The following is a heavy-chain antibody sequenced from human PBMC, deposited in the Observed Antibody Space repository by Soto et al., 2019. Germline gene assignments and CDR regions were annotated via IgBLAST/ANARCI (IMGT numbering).Heavy chain of an antibody. V-gene: IGHV3-21*06. CDR3: ARESEDLTSNFDY. CDR2: ISSTANYI. J-gene: IGHJ4*02. Sequence: LRLSFAASGFTFTRYSMNWVRQAPGKGLEWVSPISSTANYIYYGDSMKGRFTISRDNAKNSLYLEMNSLRAEDTAVYYCARESEDLTSNFDYWGQGTLVTVSS. CDR1: GFTFTRYS.